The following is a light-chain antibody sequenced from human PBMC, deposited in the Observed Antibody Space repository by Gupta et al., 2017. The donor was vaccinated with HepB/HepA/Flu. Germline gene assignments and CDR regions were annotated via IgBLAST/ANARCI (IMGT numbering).Light chain of an antibody. CDR3: GTWDTTLNAGV. V-gene: IGLV1-51*01. CDR1: NSNIGNNF. J-gene: IGLJ3*02. CDR2: DSN. Sequence: QSVLTQPPSVSAAPGQQVTISCSGSNSNIGNNFVSWYQQFPGTAPKLLIYDSNKRPSGIPERFSGSKSGTSATLDIIGLQTGDEADYYCGTWDTTLNAGVFGGGTKLTVL.